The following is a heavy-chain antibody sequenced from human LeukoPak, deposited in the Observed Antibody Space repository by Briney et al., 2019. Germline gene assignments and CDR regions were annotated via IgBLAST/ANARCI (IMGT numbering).Heavy chain of an antibody. D-gene: IGHD5-12*01. CDR1: GGSITSYY. CDR2: IYYSGST. V-gene: IGHV4-59*01. Sequence: SETLSLTCTVSGGSITSYYWSWIRQPPGKGLEWIGYIYYSGSTNYNPSLKSRVTISVDTSKNQFSLKLTSVTAADTAVYYCAKDRGSSGYDDAFDMWGQGTMVTVSS. CDR3: AKDRGSSGYDDAFDM. J-gene: IGHJ3*02.